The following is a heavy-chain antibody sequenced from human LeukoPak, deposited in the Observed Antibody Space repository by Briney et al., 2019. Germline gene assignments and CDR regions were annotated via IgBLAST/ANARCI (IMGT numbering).Heavy chain of an antibody. D-gene: IGHD3-10*01. Sequence: GASVKVSCKASGYTFTSYDINWVRQATGQGLEWMGWMNPNSGNTGYAQKFQGRVTMTRNTSISTAYMELSSLRSEDTAVYYCARGLTGYHYYGMDVWGQGTTVTVSS. V-gene: IGHV1-8*01. CDR3: ARGLTGYHYYGMDV. J-gene: IGHJ6*02. CDR1: GYTFTSYD. CDR2: MNPNSGNT.